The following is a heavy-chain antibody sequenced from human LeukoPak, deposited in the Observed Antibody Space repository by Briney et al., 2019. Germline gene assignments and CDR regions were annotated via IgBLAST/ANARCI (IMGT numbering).Heavy chain of an antibody. Sequence: SETLSLTCTVSGGSISSSSYYWGWIRQPPGKGLEWIGSIYYSGSTYYNPSLKSRVTISVDTSKNQFSLKLSSVTAADTAVYYCARLDDSSGYLHWGQGTLVTVSS. D-gene: IGHD3-22*01. CDR1: GGSISSSSYY. V-gene: IGHV4-39*01. CDR2: IYYSGST. J-gene: IGHJ4*02. CDR3: ARLDDSSGYLH.